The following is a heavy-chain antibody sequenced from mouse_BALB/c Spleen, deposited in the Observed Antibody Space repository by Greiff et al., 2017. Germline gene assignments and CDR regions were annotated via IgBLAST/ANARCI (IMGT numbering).Heavy chain of an antibody. CDR1: GFSLTSYG. V-gene: IGHV2-3*01. CDR2: IWGDGST. CDR3: ARDLLWLRRDPYYAMDY. Sequence: VQVVESGPGLVAPSQSLSITCTVSGFSLTSYGVSWVRQPPGKGLEWLGVIWGDGSTNYHSALISRLSISKDNSKSQVFLKLNSLQTDDTATYYCARDLLWLRRDPYYAMDYWGQGTSVTVSS. J-gene: IGHJ4*01. D-gene: IGHD2-2*01.